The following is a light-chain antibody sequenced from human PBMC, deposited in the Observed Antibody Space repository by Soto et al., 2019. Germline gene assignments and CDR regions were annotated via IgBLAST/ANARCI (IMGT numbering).Light chain of an antibody. CDR2: DAS. Sequence: EIVMTQSPATLSMSPGERATLSCRAIQSVSTNLAWHQQKPGQAPRLLIFDASARATGIPDRFSGSGSGTQFTLTISSLQSEDFAVYYCQQYSKWPWTFGQGTKVEI. J-gene: IGKJ1*01. CDR3: QQYSKWPWT. V-gene: IGKV3-15*01. CDR1: QSVSTN.